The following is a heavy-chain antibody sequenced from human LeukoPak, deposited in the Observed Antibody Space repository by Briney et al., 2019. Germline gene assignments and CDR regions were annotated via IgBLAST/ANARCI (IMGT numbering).Heavy chain of an antibody. CDR2: MNPNSGNT. CDR3: ARGPAYYYDSSGYYGY. D-gene: IGHD3-22*01. CDR1: GYTFTSYD. V-gene: IGHV1-8*01. J-gene: IGHJ4*02. Sequence: GASVKVSCKASGYTFTSYDINWVRQATGQGLEWMGWMNPNSGNTGYAQKFQGRVTMTRNTSISTAYMELSSLRSEDTAVYYCARGPAYYYDSSGYYGYWGQGTLVTVSS.